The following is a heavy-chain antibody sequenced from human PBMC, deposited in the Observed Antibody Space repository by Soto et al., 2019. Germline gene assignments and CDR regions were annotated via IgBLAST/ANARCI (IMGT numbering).Heavy chain of an antibody. D-gene: IGHD5-12*01. CDR1: GGSISSGGYY. J-gene: IGHJ5*02. V-gene: IGHV4-31*03. CDR3: ARSDIVATTLFDP. CDR2: IYYSGST. Sequence: SETLSLTCTVSGGSISSGGYYWSWIRQHPGKGLEWIGYIYYSGSTYYNPSLKSRVTISVDTSKNQFSLKLSSVTAADTAVYYCARSDIVATTLFDPWGQGTLVTVSS.